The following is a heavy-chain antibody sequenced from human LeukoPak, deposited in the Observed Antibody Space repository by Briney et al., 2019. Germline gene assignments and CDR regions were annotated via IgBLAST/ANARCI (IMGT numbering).Heavy chain of an antibody. CDR2: MNSDGSSI. V-gene: IGHV3-74*01. D-gene: IGHD2-2*01. CDR1: GFIFSTYW. CDR3: VPQEDCSRTTCQFDY. J-gene: IGHJ4*02. Sequence: PGGSLRLSCAASGFIFSTYWMHWVRQAPGKELVWVSRMNSDGSSISYADSVKGRFTISRDNAKNTLYLQMNNLRPEDTAVYYCVPQEDCSRTTCQFDYWGQGTLVTVSS.